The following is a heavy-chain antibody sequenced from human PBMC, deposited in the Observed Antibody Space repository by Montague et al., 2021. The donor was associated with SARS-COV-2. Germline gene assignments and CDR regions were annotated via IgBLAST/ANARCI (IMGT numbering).Heavy chain of an antibody. J-gene: IGHJ4*02. CDR1: GGSFSGYY. CDR2: FNRSGTT. CDR3: ARWDPQTLTLIGLRGKSASDY. D-gene: IGHD4-23*01. V-gene: IGHV4-34*01. Sequence: SETLSLTCAVYGGSFSGYYWTWIRQSPGKGLEWIAEFNRSGTTNYNFNPSLRSRVTISVDTSKSQFSLKLSSVTAADTGVYYCARWDPQTLTLIGLRGKSASDYWGQGTLVTVSS.